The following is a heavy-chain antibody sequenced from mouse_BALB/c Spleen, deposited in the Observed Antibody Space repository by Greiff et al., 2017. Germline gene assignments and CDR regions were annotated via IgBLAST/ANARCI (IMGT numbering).Heavy chain of an antibody. V-gene: IGHV5-6-4*01. Sequence: EVQLVESGGGLVKPGGSLKLSCAASGFTFSSYTMSWVRQTPEKRLEWVATISSGGSYTYYPDSVKGRFTISRDNAKNTLYLQMSSLKSEDTAMYYCTTEGRVRRFAYWGQGTLVTVSA. CDR1: GFTFSSYT. D-gene: IGHD2-14*01. CDR2: ISSGGSYT. CDR3: TTEGRVRRFAY. J-gene: IGHJ3*01.